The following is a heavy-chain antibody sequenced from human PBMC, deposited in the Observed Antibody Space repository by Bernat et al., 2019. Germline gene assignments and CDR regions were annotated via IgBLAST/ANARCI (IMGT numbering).Heavy chain of an antibody. V-gene: IGHV4-34*11. CDR1: GGSFSSYY. CDR2: IYYSGST. Sequence: QVQLQQWGAGLLKPSETLSLTCAVYGGSFSSYYWSWIRQPPGKGLEWIGYIYYSGSTNYNPSLKSRVTISVDTSKNQFSLKLSSVTAADTAVYYCARFTVTSKPYYYYYYMDVWGKGTTVTVSS. CDR3: ARFTVTSKPYYYYYYMDV. D-gene: IGHD4-11*01. J-gene: IGHJ6*03.